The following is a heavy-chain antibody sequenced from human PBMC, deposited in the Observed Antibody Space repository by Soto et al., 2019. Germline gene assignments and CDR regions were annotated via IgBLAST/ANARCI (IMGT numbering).Heavy chain of an antibody. D-gene: IGHD2-21*02. J-gene: IGHJ4*02. Sequence: QVQLVESGGGVVQPGRSLRLSCEASGFTFSSHGMHWVRQAPGKGLEWVAVISYDGSNEYYADSVKGRFTISRDNSRNTLYLQMNSLRAEDTAVYYCAKVQCGGDCYSRADFDYWGQGTLVTVSS. V-gene: IGHV3-30*18. CDR1: GFTFSSHG. CDR2: ISYDGSNE. CDR3: AKVQCGGDCYSRADFDY.